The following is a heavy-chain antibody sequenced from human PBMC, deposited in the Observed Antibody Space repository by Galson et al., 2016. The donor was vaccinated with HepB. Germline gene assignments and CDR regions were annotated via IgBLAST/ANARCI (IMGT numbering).Heavy chain of an antibody. V-gene: IGHV3-21*01. CDR3: ARYYASGSSNWFDP. D-gene: IGHD3-10*01. J-gene: IGHJ5*02. Sequence: WIRQAPGKGLEWVSSISGSSSYIYYADSVKGRFAISRDNARNSLYLQMNTLRAEDTAVYYCARYYASGSSNWFDPWGQGTLVTVSS. CDR2: ISGSSSYI.